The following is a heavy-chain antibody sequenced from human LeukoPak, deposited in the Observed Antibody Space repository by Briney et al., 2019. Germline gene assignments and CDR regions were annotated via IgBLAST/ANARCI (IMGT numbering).Heavy chain of an antibody. Sequence: PGGSLRLSCTAFGFSFSTYAMTWARQAPGKGLEGVSTISPTGDDPFYADSAKGRFTISRDNSKNTLFLQMSSLRAEDTAVYYCAKDYGGDPFDFWGQGTLVTVSS. CDR2: ISPTGDDP. V-gene: IGHV3-23*01. J-gene: IGHJ4*02. CDR3: AKDYGGDPFDF. CDR1: GFSFSTYA. D-gene: IGHD4-23*01.